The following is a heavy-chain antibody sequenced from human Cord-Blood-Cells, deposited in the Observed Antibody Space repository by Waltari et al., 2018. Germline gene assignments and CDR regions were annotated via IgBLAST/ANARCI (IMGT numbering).Heavy chain of an antibody. J-gene: IGHJ2*01. V-gene: IGHV1-69*01. CDR2: IIPIFGTA. Sequence: QVQLVQSGAEVKKPGSSVKVSCKASGGTFSSYAISWVRQAPGQGLEWMGGIIPIFGTANYAQKFQGRVTITADESTSTAYMELSSLRSEDTAVYYCARDLGYCTGGVCGYLDLWGRGTLVTVSS. D-gene: IGHD2-8*02. CDR3: ARDLGYCTGGVCGYLDL. CDR1: GGTFSSYA.